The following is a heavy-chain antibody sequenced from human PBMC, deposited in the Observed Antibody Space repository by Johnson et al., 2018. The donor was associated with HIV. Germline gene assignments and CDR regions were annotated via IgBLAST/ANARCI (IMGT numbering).Heavy chain of an antibody. V-gene: IGHV3-43D*03. CDR1: RFTFDDYA. Sequence: LVESGGVVVHPGGSLRLSCATSRFTFDDYAMHWVRQAPGKGLEWVYLINWDGDSTYYADSVKGRFTISRDNSKNSLYMQMNSLRPEDTGLYYYAKQICVVVGEALDIWGQGTMGIDSS. CDR2: INWDGDST. J-gene: IGHJ3*02. D-gene: IGHD2-21*01. CDR3: AKQICVVVGEALDI.